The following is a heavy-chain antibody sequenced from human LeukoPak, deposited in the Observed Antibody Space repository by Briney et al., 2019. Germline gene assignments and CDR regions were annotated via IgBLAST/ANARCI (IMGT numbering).Heavy chain of an antibody. V-gene: IGHV3-13*01. J-gene: IGHJ5*01. CDR3: VRDCTFCDWKTSFES. Sequence: GGSLRLSCAASGFIFHNYDMHWVRQVAGERLEWVSAIGTLADTFYPDSVKGRFTISRENARSSIYLQMNSLRAGDTGTYYCVRDCTFCDWKTSFESWGQGTLVTVSS. CDR2: IGTLADT. D-gene: IGHD1-1*01. CDR1: GFIFHNYD.